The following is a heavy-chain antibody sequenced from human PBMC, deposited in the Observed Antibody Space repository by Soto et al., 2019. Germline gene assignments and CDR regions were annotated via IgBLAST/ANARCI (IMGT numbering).Heavy chain of an antibody. Sequence: SETLSLTCVVYGGSFSAYSWTWLRQSPGKGLEWIGEITHGGSTDYNPALKSRLVMSVDTSKNQFSLRVTSVTAADAAVYFCARDRFDSWSHIYYGLDVWGQGTKATVSS. V-gene: IGHV4-34*01. CDR2: ITHGGST. J-gene: IGHJ6*02. D-gene: IGHD3-3*01. CDR3: ARDRFDSWSHIYYGLDV. CDR1: GGSFSAYS.